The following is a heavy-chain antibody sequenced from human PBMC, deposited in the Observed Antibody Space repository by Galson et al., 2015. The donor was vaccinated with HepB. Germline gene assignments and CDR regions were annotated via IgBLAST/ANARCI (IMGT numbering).Heavy chain of an antibody. Sequence: SGAEVNKPGASVKVSCKASGYTFTSYGINWVRQAPGQGLEWMGWISPYNGNTYYEQKLQGRVTLTSDTSTSTAYMELRSLGSDDTAVYYCARGHPDTIFEYWGQGTPVTVSS. V-gene: IGHV1-18*04. CDR1: GYTFTSYG. CDR2: ISPYNGNT. CDR3: ARGHPDTIFEY. D-gene: IGHD3-10*01. J-gene: IGHJ4*02.